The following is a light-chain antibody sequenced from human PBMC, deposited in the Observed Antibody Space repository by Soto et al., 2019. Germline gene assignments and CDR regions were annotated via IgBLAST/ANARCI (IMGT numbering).Light chain of an antibody. CDR3: GADHGSGSNLVQV. CDR2: VGTGGIVG. V-gene: IGLV9-49*01. CDR1: SGYSNYK. J-gene: IGLJ2*01. Sequence: QSVLTQPPSASASLGASVTLTCTLSSGYSNYKVDWYQQRPGKGPRFVMRVGTGGIVGSKGDGIPDRFSVLGSGLNRYLTIKNIQEEDESDYHCGADHGSGSNLVQVFGGGTKVTVL.